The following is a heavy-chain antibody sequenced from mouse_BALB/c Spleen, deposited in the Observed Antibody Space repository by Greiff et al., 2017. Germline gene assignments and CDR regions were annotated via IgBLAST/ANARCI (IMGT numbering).Heavy chain of an antibody. Sequence: EVQGVESGGGLVQPGGSRKLSCAASGFTFSSFGMHWVRQAPEKGLEWVAYISSGSSTIYYADTVKGRFTISRDNPKNTLFLQMTSLRSEDTAMYYCASQGDWYFDVWGAGTTVTVSS. CDR3: ASQGDWYFDV. CDR2: ISSGSSTI. J-gene: IGHJ1*01. CDR1: GFTFSSFG. V-gene: IGHV5-17*02.